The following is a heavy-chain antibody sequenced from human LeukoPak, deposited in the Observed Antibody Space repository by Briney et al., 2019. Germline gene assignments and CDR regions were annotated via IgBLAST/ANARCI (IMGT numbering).Heavy chain of an antibody. V-gene: IGHV3-53*01. D-gene: IGHD6-19*01. J-gene: IGHJ4*02. Sequence: GGSLRLSCAASGFTVSSNCMSWVRQAPGKGLEWVSVIYGGGSTYYADSVKGRFTISRDNSKNTLYLQMNSLRAEDTAVYYCARDSGYSSGWYWNYWGQGTLVTVSS. CDR2: IYGGGST. CDR1: GFTVSSNC. CDR3: ARDSGYSSGWYWNY.